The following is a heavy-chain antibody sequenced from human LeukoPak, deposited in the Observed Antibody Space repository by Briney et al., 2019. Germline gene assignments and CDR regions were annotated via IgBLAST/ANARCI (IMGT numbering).Heavy chain of an antibody. CDR1: GGSISRGGYY. CDR3: ARGDYGLYFFDS. CDR2: FYYSRTT. Sequence: SETLSLTCTVSGGSISRGGYYWNWIRQHPREGLEWIGYFYYSRTTSYNPSLKSRATISVDTSNNQFSLKPSSVTAADTAVYYCARGDYGLYFFDSWGRGTLVTVSS. D-gene: IGHD4-17*01. J-gene: IGHJ4*02. V-gene: IGHV4-31*03.